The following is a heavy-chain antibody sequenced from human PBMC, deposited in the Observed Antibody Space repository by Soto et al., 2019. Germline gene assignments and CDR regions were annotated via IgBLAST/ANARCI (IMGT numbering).Heavy chain of an antibody. J-gene: IGHJ6*02. CDR1: GGSISSGDHY. CDR2: SYDSGST. V-gene: IGHV4-30-4*08. D-gene: IGHD4-17*01. CDR3: GSDSTVTKNYYYYGMDV. Sequence: SETLSLTCTVSGGSISSGDHYWICMRQRPGKELVWIMYSYDSGSTYYNPSLKSRVTISVDTSKNQYSLKLSSVAAAGTAVYYCGSDSTVTKNYYYYGMDVWGQGTTVTVSS.